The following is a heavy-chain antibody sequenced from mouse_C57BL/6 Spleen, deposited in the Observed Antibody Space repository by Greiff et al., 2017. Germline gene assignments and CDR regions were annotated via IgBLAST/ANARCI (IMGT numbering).Heavy chain of an antibody. J-gene: IGHJ2*01. CDR2: IYPGSGST. Sequence: QVQLQQPGAELVKPGASVKMSCKASGYTFTSYWITWVKPRPGQGLEWIGDIYPGSGSTNYNEKFKSKATLTVDTSSSTAYMQLSSLTSEDSAIYYCARAYYYASSYRYFDYWGQGTTLTVSS. CDR1: GYTFTSYW. V-gene: IGHV1-55*01. CDR3: ARAYYYASSYRYFDY. D-gene: IGHD1-1*01.